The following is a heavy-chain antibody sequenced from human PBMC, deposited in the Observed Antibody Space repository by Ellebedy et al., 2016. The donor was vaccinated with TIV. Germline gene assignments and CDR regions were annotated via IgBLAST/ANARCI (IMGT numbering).Heavy chain of an antibody. Sequence: GESLKISXAASGFTFSSYSMNWVRQAPGKGLEWVSYISSSSSTIYYADSVKGRFTISRDNAKNSLYLQMNSLRAEDTAVYYCARGRRASYYDSSGNGMDVWGQGTTVTVSS. CDR1: GFTFSSYS. V-gene: IGHV3-48*04. D-gene: IGHD3-22*01. CDR3: ARGRRASYYDSSGNGMDV. CDR2: ISSSSSTI. J-gene: IGHJ6*02.